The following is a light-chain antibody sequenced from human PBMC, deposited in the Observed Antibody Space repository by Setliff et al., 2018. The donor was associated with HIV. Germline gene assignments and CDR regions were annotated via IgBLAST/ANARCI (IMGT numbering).Light chain of an antibody. CDR3: SPYTSSSTLLYV. CDR2: EVS. V-gene: IGLV2-14*01. CDR1: SSDVGGYNY. J-gene: IGLJ1*01. Sequence: QSALTQPASVSGSPGQSITISCTGASSDVGGYNYVSWYQQHPGKAPKLMIYEVSTRPSGVSNRFSGSKSGNTASLTISGLQAEDEADYYCSPYTSSSTLLYVFGTGTKV.